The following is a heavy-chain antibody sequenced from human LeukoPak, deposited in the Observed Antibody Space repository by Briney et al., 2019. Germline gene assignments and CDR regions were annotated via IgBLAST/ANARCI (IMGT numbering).Heavy chain of an antibody. CDR3: AREKRYSSSSADPNWFDP. CDR1: GYTFTSYG. D-gene: IGHD6-6*01. V-gene: IGHV1-18*01. Sequence: ASVKVSCKASGYTFTSYGISWVRQAPGQGLEWMGWISAYNGNTSYAQKLQGRVTMTTDTSTSTAYMELSSLRSEDTAVYYCAREKRYSSSSADPNWFDPWGQGTLVTVSS. J-gene: IGHJ5*02. CDR2: ISAYNGNT.